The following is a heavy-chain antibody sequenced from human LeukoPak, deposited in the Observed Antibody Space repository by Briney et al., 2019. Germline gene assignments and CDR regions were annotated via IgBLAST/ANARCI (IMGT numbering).Heavy chain of an antibody. Sequence: SETLSLTCTVSGGSISSSSYYWGWIRQPPGKGLEWIGYMYYSGSTNYNPSTNYNPSLKSRVTISVDTSKNQFSLKLSSVTAADTAVYYCAKGGLLWFGELTVDAFDIWGQGTMVTVSS. J-gene: IGHJ3*02. V-gene: IGHV4-61*05. CDR2: MYYSGST. CDR3: AKGGLLWFGELTVDAFDI. D-gene: IGHD3-10*01. CDR1: GGSISSSSYY.